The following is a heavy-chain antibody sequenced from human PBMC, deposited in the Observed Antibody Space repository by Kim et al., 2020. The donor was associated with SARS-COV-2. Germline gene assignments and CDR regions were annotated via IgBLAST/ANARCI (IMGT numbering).Heavy chain of an antibody. V-gene: IGHV5-51*01. D-gene: IGHD6-13*01. J-gene: IGHJ4*02. CDR3: ARHGTGQLVPFLFDY. Sequence: PSFQGQVTISADKSISTAYLRWRSLKASDTAMYYCARHGTGQLVPFLFDYWGQGTLVTVSS.